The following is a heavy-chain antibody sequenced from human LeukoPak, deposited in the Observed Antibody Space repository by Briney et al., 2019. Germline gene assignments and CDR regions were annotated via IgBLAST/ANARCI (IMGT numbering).Heavy chain of an antibody. Sequence: PGGSLRLSCAASGFTVSRDYMSWVRQAPGKGLELVSFIYSDGRTYYADSAKGRFTISRDNSRNTLYLQMNYLRAEDSAVYYCARYVDSYYDSSGYYCDYDAFDIWGQGTMVTVSS. CDR2: IYSDGRT. D-gene: IGHD3-22*01. CDR3: ARYVDSYYDSSGYYCDYDAFDI. J-gene: IGHJ3*02. V-gene: IGHV3-53*01. CDR1: GFTVSRDY.